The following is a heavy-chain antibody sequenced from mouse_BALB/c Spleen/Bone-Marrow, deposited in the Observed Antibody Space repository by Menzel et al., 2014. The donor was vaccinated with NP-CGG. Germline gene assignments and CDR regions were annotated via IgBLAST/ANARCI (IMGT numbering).Heavy chain of an antibody. D-gene: IGHD1-1*01. V-gene: IGHV1-31*01. CDR3: AREGYGSSYGFAY. J-gene: IGHJ3*01. CDR2: INPYNGGS. Sequence: EVQLQQSGPELVKPGASMKISCKASGYSFAGYTMNWVKQSHGKNLEWIGLINPYNGGSSYNQKFKGKATLTVDKSSSTAYVELLSLTSEDSAVYYCAREGYGSSYGFAYWGQGTLVTVSA. CDR1: GYSFAGYT.